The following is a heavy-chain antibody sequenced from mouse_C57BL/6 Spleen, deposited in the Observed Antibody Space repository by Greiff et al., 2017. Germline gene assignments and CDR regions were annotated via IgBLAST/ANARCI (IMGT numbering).Heavy chain of an antibody. CDR1: GYTFTDYY. CDR3: ARSHYYYGSSYEGAMDY. D-gene: IGHD1-1*01. V-gene: IGHV1-26*01. Sequence: EVQLQQSGPELVKPGASVKISCKASGYTFTDYYMNWVKQSHGKSLEWIGDINPNNGGTSYNQKFKGKATLTVDKSSSTAYMELRSLTSEDSAVYYCARSHYYYGSSYEGAMDYWGQGTSVTVSS. CDR2: INPNNGGT. J-gene: IGHJ4*01.